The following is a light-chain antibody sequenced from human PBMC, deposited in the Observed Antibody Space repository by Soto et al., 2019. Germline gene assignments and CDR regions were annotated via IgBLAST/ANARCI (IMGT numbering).Light chain of an antibody. CDR1: QSVSSN. V-gene: IGKV3-15*01. Sequence: EIVMTQSPATLSVSPGERATLSCRASQSVSSNLVWYQQKPGHAPRLLIYGASTSAAGIPARFSGSGSGTESTLTISSLQSEDFAVYYCQQYNNWPFTFGPGTKVDIK. CDR3: QQYNNWPFT. J-gene: IGKJ3*01. CDR2: GAS.